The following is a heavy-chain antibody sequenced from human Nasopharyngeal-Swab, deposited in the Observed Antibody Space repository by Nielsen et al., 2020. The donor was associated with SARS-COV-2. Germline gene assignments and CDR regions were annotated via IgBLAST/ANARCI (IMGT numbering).Heavy chain of an antibody. D-gene: IGHD1-26*01. CDR3: ARSGSGSYFDY. Sequence: GGSLRLSCAASGFTFSDYYMTWIRQAPGKGLEWVSYISSSSNTIYYADSVKGRFTISRDNAKNSLYLQMNSLGADDTAVYYCARSGSGSYFDYWGQGTLVTVSS. V-gene: IGHV3-11*01. J-gene: IGHJ4*02. CDR1: GFTFSDYY. CDR2: ISSSSNTI.